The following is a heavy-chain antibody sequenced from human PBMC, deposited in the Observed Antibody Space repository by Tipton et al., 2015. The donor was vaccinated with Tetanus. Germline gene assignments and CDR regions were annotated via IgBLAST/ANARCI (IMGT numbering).Heavy chain of an antibody. CDR3: ARGPLGWVVYYYYYGMDV. D-gene: IGHD7-27*01. CDR1: GYTFTSYA. Sequence: QLVQSGAEVKKPGASVKVSCKASGYTFTSYAMNWVRQAPGQGLEWMGWINTNTGNPTYAQGFTGRFVFSLDTSVSTAYLQISSLKAEDTAVYYCARGPLGWVVYYYYYGMDVWGQGTLVTVSS. V-gene: IGHV7-4-1*02. J-gene: IGHJ6*02. CDR2: INTNTGNP.